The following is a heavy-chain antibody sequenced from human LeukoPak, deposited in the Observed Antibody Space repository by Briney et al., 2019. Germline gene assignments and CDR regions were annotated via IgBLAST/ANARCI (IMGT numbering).Heavy chain of an antibody. Sequence: PGGSLRLSCAASGFIFSSYAMSWVRQGPARGLEWLSSLRGDGETFYADSVKGRFTLSRDEPRNMVYFQLNNLRVEDTAVYYCAKASRVSTADAVLWGQGVLVTVSS. CDR1: GFIFSSYA. D-gene: IGHD2-8*01. CDR3: AKASRVSTADAVL. CDR2: LRGDGET. V-gene: IGHV3-23*01. J-gene: IGHJ4*02.